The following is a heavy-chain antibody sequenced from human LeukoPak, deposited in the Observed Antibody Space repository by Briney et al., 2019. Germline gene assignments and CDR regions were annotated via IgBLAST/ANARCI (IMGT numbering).Heavy chain of an antibody. CDR1: GGSISSSSYY. J-gene: IGHJ4*02. Sequence: SETLSLTCTVSGGSISSSSYYWGWIRQPPGKGLEWIGSIHYSGNTYYNPSLKSRVTISVDTSKNQFSLKLSSVTAADTAVYYCARIITENLRRFDSWGQGTLVTVSS. V-gene: IGHV4-39*01. CDR2: IHYSGNT. D-gene: IGHD1-20*01. CDR3: ARIITENLRRFDS.